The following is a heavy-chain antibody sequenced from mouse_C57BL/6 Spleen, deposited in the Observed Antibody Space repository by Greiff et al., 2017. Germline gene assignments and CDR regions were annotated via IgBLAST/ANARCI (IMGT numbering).Heavy chain of an antibody. J-gene: IGHJ3*01. V-gene: IGHV1-59*01. CDR3: ARSDGYFPRFAY. D-gene: IGHD2-3*01. CDR1: GYTFTSYW. CDR2: IDPSDSYT. Sequence: QVQLQQPGAELVRPGTSVKLSCKASGYTFTSYWMHWVKQRPGQGLEWIGVIDPSDSYTTYNQKFKGKATLTVDTSSSTAYMQLSSLTSEDSAVYYCARSDGYFPRFAYWGQGTLVTVSA.